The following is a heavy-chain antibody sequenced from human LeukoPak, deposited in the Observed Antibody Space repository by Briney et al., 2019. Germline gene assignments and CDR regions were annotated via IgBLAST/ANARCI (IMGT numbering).Heavy chain of an antibody. CDR1: GFTFDDYG. D-gene: IGHD3-10*01. V-gene: IGHV3-20*04. J-gene: IGHJ5*02. CDR2: INLNGGST. CDR3: ARDLGPSGTYYGPPNWFDP. Sequence: GGSLRLSCAASGFTFDDYGMSWVRQAPGKGLEWVSGINLNGGSTGYADSVKGRFTISRDNAKNSLYLQMNSLRAEDTALYYCARDLGPSGTYYGPPNWFDPWGQGTLVTVSS.